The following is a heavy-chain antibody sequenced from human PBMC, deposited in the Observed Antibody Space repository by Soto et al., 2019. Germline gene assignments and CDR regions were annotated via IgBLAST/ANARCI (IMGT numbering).Heavy chain of an antibody. D-gene: IGHD2-15*01. CDR2: IWYDGSNK. V-gene: IGHV3-33*01. Sequence: QVQLVESGGGVVQPGRSLRLSCAASGFTFSSYGMHWVRQAPGKGLEWVAVIWYDGSNKYYADSVKGRFTISRDNSKNPLYLQMNSLRAEDTAVYYCARDYCSGGSCYSFDYWGQGTLVTVSS. J-gene: IGHJ4*02. CDR3: ARDYCSGGSCYSFDY. CDR1: GFTFSSYG.